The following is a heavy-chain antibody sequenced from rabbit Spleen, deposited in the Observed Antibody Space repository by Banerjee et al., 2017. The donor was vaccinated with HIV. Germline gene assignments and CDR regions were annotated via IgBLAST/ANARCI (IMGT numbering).Heavy chain of an antibody. CDR1: GFSFSNKAV. V-gene: IGHV1S45*01. Sequence: QEQVVESGGGLVKPEGSLKLSCTASGFSFSNKAVMCWVRQAPGKGLEWIACINAVTGKAVYASWAKGRFTFSKTSSTTATLQMTSLTAADTATYFCARASVDGLDYDYTSQLHLWGPGTLVTVS. D-gene: IGHD6-1*01. J-gene: IGHJ4*01. CDR3: ARASVDGLDYDYTSQLHL. CDR2: INAVTGKA.